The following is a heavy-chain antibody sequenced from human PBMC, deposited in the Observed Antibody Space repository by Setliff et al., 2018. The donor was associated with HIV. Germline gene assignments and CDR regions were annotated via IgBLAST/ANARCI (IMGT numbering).Heavy chain of an antibody. CDR3: ARRGFVSAWYDKPIYFYYYMDV. D-gene: IGHD6-19*01. Sequence: GGSLRLSCTASGFTFIDYALNWVRQAPGKGLEWVSSISSSGSYIYYAESVKGRFTISRDNSKNTLYLQMNNLRAEDTAVYYCARRGFVSAWYDKPIYFYYYMDVWGKGTTVTVSS. CDR2: ISSSGSYI. J-gene: IGHJ6*03. V-gene: IGHV3-21*04. CDR1: GFTFIDYA.